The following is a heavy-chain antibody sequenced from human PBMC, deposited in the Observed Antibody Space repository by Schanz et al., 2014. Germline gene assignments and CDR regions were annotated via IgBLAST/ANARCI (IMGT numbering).Heavy chain of an antibody. CDR2: ISPYTGNT. D-gene: IGHD3-16*01. Sequence: QVQLVQSGAEVKKPGSSVKVSCTASGGTFSSYTISWIRQAPGQGLEWVGWISPYTGNTHYFDKMEGRVTMTTDTSTSTAYMELRSLRSDDTAHYYCVRVPSRDVSFDLWGRGTLVTVSS. V-gene: IGHV1-18*01. CDR3: VRVPSRDVSFDL. J-gene: IGHJ2*01. CDR1: GGTFSSYT.